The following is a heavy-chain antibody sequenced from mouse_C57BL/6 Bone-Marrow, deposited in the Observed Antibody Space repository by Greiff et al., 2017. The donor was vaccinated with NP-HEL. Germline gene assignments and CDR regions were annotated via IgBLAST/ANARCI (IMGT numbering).Heavy chain of an antibody. J-gene: IGHJ4*01. Sequence: EVQLQQSGAVLVRPGASVKLSCTASGFNIKDDYMHWVKQRPEQGLEWIGWIDPENGDTEYASKFQGKATITADTSSNTAYLQLSSLTSEDTAVYYCTPIYYGSSYVPYAMDYWGQGTSVTVSS. V-gene: IGHV14-4*01. CDR1: GFNIKDDY. CDR3: TPIYYGSSYVPYAMDY. CDR2: IDPENGDT. D-gene: IGHD1-1*01.